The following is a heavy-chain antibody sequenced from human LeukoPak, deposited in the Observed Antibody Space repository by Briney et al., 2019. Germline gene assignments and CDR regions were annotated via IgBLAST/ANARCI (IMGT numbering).Heavy chain of an antibody. Sequence: ASVKVSCKASGYTFTSYYMHWVRPAPGQGLEWMGIINPSGGSTSYAQKFQGRVTMTRDTSTSTVYMELSSLRSEDTAVYYCARVPPGGNPDYWGQGTLVTVSS. D-gene: IGHD4-23*01. V-gene: IGHV1-46*01. CDR3: ARVPPGGNPDY. CDR1: GYTFTSYY. J-gene: IGHJ4*02. CDR2: INPSGGST.